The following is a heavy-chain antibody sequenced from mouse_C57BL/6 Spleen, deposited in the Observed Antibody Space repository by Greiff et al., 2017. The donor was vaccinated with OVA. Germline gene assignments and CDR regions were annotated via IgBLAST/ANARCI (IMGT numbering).Heavy chain of an antibody. CDR2: INPYNGDT. V-gene: IGHV1-20*01. J-gene: IGHJ4*01. CDR1: GYSFTGYF. Sequence: VQLKESGPELVKPGDSVKISCKASGYSFTGYFMNWVMQSHGKSLEWIGRINPYNGDTFYNQKFKGKATLTVDKSSSTAHMELRSLTSEDSAVYYCARRVSYDRYAMDDWGQGTSVTVSS. D-gene: IGHD2-4*01. CDR3: ARRVSYDRYAMDD.